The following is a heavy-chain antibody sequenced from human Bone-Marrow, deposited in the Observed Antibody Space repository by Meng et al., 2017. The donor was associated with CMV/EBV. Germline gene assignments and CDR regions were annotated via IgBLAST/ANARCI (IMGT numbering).Heavy chain of an antibody. CDR1: GFTFSSYA. D-gene: IGHD2-21*01. CDR3: AKIAYCGGDCYSGYFDY. J-gene: IGHJ4*02. CDR2: ISGSGGST. V-gene: IGHV3-23*01. Sequence: GGSLRLSCAASGFTFSSYAMSWVRQAPGKGLEWVSAISGSGGSTYYADSVKGRFTISRDNSKNTLYLQMNSLRAEDTAVYYCAKIAYCGGDCYSGYFDYWGQGTLATVSS.